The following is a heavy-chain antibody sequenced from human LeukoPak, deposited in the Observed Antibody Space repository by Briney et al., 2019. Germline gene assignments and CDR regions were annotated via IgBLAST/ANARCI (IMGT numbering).Heavy chain of an antibody. D-gene: IGHD6-13*01. CDR2: ISYDGSNK. J-gene: IGHJ4*02. CDR1: GFTFSSYG. CDR3: AKDRIAAAGTGYDY. Sequence: PGGSLRLSCAGSGFTFSSYGMHWVRQAPGKGLELVAVISYDGSNKYYADSVKGRFTISRDNSKNTLYLQMNSLRAEDTAVYYCAKDRIAAAGTGYDYWGQGTLVTVSS. V-gene: IGHV3-30*18.